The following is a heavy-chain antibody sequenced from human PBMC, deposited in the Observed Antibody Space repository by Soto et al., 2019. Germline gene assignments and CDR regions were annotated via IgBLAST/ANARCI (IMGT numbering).Heavy chain of an antibody. CDR3: ARDPANHFWSGYSTDYYYGMDV. D-gene: IGHD3-3*02. J-gene: IGHJ6*02. CDR1: GGTFSSYA. V-gene: IGHV1-69*01. CDR2: IIPIFGTA. Sequence: QVQLVQSGAEVKKPGSSVKVSCKASGGTFSSYAISWVRQAPGQGLEWMGGIIPIFGTANYAQKFQGRVTITADESTSTAYMELSSLRSEDTAVYYCARDPANHFWSGYSTDYYYGMDVWGQGTTVTVSS.